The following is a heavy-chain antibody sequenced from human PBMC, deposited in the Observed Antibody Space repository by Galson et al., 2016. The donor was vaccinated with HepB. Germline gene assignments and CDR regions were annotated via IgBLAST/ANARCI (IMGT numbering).Heavy chain of an antibody. CDR1: GFTFSSYS. D-gene: IGHD6-25*01. V-gene: IGHV3-48*02. CDR3: AREAADDFDTSGYFDY. Sequence: SLRLSCAASGFTFSSYSMNWVRRAPGKGLEWVSYISSASSTIYYADSVKGRFTISRDNAKNSLYLQMNSLRDEDTAVYYCAREAADDFDTSGYFDYWGQGTLVTVSS. J-gene: IGHJ4*02. CDR2: ISSASSTI.